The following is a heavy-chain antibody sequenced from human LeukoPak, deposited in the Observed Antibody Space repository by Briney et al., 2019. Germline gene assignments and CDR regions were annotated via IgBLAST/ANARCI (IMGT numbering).Heavy chain of an antibody. D-gene: IGHD3-22*01. V-gene: IGHV3-33*01. CDR1: GFTFSSYG. Sequence: PGRSLRLSCAASGFTFSSYGMHWVRQAPGKGLEWVAVIWYDGSNKYYADSVKGRFTISRHNSKNTLYLQMNSLRAEDTAVYYCARLFRPYYDSSGYSDYWGQGTLVTVSS. CDR3: ARLFRPYYDSSGYSDY. J-gene: IGHJ4*02. CDR2: IWYDGSNK.